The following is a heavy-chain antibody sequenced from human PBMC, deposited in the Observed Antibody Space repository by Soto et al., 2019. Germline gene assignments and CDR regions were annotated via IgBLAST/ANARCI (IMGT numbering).Heavy chain of an antibody. V-gene: IGHV1-69*13. Sequence: SVKVSCKASGGTFSSYAISWVRQAPGQGLEWMGGIIPIFGTANYAQKFQGRVTITADESTSTAYMELSSLRSEDTAVYYCARVVSSSWSNYYYYYGMDVWGPGTTVTVSS. CDR2: IIPIFGTA. CDR1: GGTFSSYA. CDR3: ARVVSSSWSNYYYYYGMDV. J-gene: IGHJ6*02. D-gene: IGHD6-13*01.